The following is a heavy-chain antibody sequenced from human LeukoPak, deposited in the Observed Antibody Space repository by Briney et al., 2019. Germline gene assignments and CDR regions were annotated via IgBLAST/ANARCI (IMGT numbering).Heavy chain of an antibody. CDR3: ARGEGPNYFDY. Sequence: ASVKVSCKASGYTFPSYDFNWLRQATVQGLKWMGWMNPNSGNTGYAQKFQGRVTMTRNTSISTAYMELSSLRSEDTAVYYCARGEGPNYFDYWGQGTLLTVSS. V-gene: IGHV1-8*01. CDR1: GYTFPSYD. J-gene: IGHJ4*02. CDR2: MNPNSGNT.